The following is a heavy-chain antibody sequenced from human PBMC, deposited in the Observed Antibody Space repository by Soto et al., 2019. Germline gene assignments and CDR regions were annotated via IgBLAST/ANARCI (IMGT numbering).Heavy chain of an antibody. D-gene: IGHD3-3*01. Sequence: ASVRVSSKASGYTFTSYAMHWVRQAPGQRLEWMGWINAGNGNTKYSQKFQGRVTITRDTSASTAYMELSSLRSEDTAVYYCARGTYYDFWSGYHRDYYYYYMDVWGKGTTVTVSS. V-gene: IGHV1-3*01. J-gene: IGHJ6*03. CDR2: INAGNGNT. CDR1: GYTFTSYA. CDR3: ARGTYYDFWSGYHRDYYYYYMDV.